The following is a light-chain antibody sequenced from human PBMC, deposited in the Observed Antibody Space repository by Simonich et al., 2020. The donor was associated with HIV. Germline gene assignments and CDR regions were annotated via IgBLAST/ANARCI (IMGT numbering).Light chain of an antibody. CDR3: QQYYSTPWT. V-gene: IGKV4-1*01. J-gene: IGKJ1*01. Sequence: IVMTQSPDSLAVSLGERATINCKSSQSILYNSNNKNYLAWYQQKPGQPPKLLIYWASTRESGVPDRLSGSGSGTDFSLTISTLQAEDVAVYYCQQYYSTPWTFGQGTKVEIK. CDR1: QSILYNSNNKNY. CDR2: WAS.